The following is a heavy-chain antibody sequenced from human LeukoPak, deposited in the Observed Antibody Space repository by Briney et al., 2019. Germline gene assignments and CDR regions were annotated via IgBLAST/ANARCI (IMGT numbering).Heavy chain of an antibody. J-gene: IGHJ4*02. CDR1: GFTFDDYA. D-gene: IGHD3-22*01. CDR2: IDWDGGTT. Sequence: GGSLRLSCAASGFTFDDYAMYWVRQAPGKGLEWVSFIDWDGGTTYYADSVKGRFTISRDNSKNSLYLQMNSLRAEDTALYYCAKVTDSSGYGWCDYWGQGTLVTVSS. V-gene: IGHV3-43D*03. CDR3: AKVTDSSGYGWCDY.